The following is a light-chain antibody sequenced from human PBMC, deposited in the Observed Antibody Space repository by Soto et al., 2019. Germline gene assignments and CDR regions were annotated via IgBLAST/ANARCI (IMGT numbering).Light chain of an antibody. CDR3: QQYSSDST. J-gene: IGKJ1*01. CDR1: QSINNW. Sequence: DIRMTHSPSTLSASVGDRVTITCRASQSINNWLAWYQQKPGKAPKLLIYRASSLENGVPSRFSGRGSGTDFIFTITSLQPDDFATYYCQQYSSDSTFGQGTKVEIK. V-gene: IGKV1-5*03. CDR2: RAS.